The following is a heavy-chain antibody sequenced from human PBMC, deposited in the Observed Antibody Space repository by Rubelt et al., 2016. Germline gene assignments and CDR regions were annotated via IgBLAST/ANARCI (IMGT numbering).Heavy chain of an antibody. Sequence: EVQLVESGGGLVQPGGSLRLSCAASGFTFSTYAMTWVRQAPGKGLEWVSGISGSGGSTYYADYVKGRFTISRDNSKNTLYLEMNSLRAEDTAVYYCARDQYFSSWTEYYFDYWGQGTLVTVSS. CDR1: GFTFSTYA. V-gene: IGHV3-23*04. D-gene: IGHD6-13*01. CDR2: ISGSGGST. CDR3: ARDQYFSSWTEYYFDY. J-gene: IGHJ4*02.